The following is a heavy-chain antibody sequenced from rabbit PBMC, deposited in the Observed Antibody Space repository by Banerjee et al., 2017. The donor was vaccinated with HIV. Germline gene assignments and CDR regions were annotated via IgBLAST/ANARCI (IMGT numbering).Heavy chain of an antibody. Sequence: QSLEESGGDLVKPGGSLTLSCKASGFDFSSYYMSWVRQAPGKGLEWIGIIYAGKGNTDYASWVNGRFTISKTSSTTMTLQMTSLAAADTATYFCARLGGDDGEFALWGQGTLVTVS. D-gene: IGHD2-1*01. V-gene: IGHV1S40*01. CDR1: GFDFSSYY. CDR2: IYAGKGNT. CDR3: ARLGGDDGEFAL. J-gene: IGHJ4*01.